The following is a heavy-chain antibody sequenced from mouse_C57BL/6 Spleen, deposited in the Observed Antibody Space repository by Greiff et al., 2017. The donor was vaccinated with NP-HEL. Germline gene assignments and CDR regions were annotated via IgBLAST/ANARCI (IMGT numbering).Heavy chain of an antibody. CDR2: INPSNGGT. CDR1: GYTFTSYW. J-gene: IGHJ4*01. V-gene: IGHV1-53*01. D-gene: IGHD1-1*01. Sequence: VQLQQPGTELVKPGASVKLSCKASGYTFTSYWMHWVKQRPGQGLEWIGNINPSNGGTNYNEKFKSKATLTVDKSSSTAYMQLSSLTSEDSAVYYCARDYYGSSYAGYAMDYWGQGTSVTVSS. CDR3: ARDYYGSSYAGYAMDY.